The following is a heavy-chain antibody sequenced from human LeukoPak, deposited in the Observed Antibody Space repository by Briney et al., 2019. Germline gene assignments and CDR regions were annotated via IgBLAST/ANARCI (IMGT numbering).Heavy chain of an antibody. D-gene: IGHD3-10*01. Sequence: GGPLRLPYAPSGFTFNSCAMSGARQAPGKGREWLLSNSGRGGSTYYADSVKGRFTISRDNSKNTLYLQMNSLRAEDTAVYYCAKDLRGYYYGSGSYHDAFDIWGQGTMVTVSS. CDR2: NSGRGGST. CDR3: AKDLRGYYYGSGSYHDAFDI. CDR1: GFTFNSCA. V-gene: IGHV3-23*01. J-gene: IGHJ3*02.